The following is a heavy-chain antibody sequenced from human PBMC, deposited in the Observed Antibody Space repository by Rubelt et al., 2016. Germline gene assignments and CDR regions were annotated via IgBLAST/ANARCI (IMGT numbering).Heavy chain of an antibody. J-gene: IGHJ6*02. V-gene: IGHV3-23*04. CDR3: AKESNHQQIESMDV. CDR2: IRGSGGGST. Sequence: VQLVESGGGVVQPGGSLRLSCAASGFTFSTFAMSWVRQAPGKGLELVSSIRGSGGGSTYYADSVKGRFTISRDNSKNTLDLQMNSLRAEDTAVYYCAKESNHQQIESMDVWGQGTTVTVSS. CDR1: GFTFSTFA. D-gene: IGHD1-14*01.